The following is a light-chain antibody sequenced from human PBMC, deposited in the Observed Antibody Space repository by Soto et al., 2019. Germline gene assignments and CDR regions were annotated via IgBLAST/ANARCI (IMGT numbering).Light chain of an antibody. CDR1: QVVSTSY. CDR3: QQFGSSPYT. J-gene: IGKJ2*01. V-gene: IGKV3-20*01. CDR2: ATS. Sequence: EIVLTQAPAHLSLSPGERATLSCRASQVVSTSYLAWYYQKPGQAPRLLIYATSRRATDIPDRFSGSGSGTDFTRTVSRLEREDFAVFYCQQFGSSPYTFGQGTKLGIK.